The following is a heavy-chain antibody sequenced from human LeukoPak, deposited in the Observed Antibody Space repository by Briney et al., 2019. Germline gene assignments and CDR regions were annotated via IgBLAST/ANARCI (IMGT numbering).Heavy chain of an antibody. V-gene: IGHV3-48*01. D-gene: IGHD1-26*01. J-gene: IGHJ4*02. CDR3: VRDRIGGSLDY. Sequence: GGSLRLSCAPSGFTFSSYSMNWVRQAPGKGLEWVSFIDTTSSTMYYADSVKGRFSISRDNAKNSLFLQMNSLRVEDTAVYYCVRDRIGGSLDYWGQGNLVTVSS. CDR1: GFTFSSYS. CDR2: IDTTSSTM.